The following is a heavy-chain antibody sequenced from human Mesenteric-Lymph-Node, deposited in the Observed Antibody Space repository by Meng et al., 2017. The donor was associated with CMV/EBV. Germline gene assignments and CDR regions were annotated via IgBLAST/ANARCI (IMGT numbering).Heavy chain of an antibody. CDR3: AKDGITIFGVTPSPDYYYGMDV. CDR1: GYTFTSYD. J-gene: IGHJ6*02. Sequence: ASVKVSCKASGYTFTSYDINWVRQATGQGLEWMGWMNPNSGNTGYAQKFQGRVTMTRNTSISTAYMELSSLRAEDTALYYCAKDGITIFGVTPSPDYYYGMDVWGQGTTVTVSS. D-gene: IGHD3-3*01. CDR2: MNPNSGNT. V-gene: IGHV1-8*01.